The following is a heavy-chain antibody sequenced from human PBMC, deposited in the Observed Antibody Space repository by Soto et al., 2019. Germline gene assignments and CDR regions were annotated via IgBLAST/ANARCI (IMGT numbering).Heavy chain of an antibody. CDR1: GGSITSYY. Sequence: QVQLQESGPGLVKPSETLSLTCTVSGGSITSYYWSWIRQPPGKGLEWIGSVFHSGITGYNPSLKSRVTISVDASKNLFSLKLISVTAADTAVYYCARDQNGSPYFDYWGQGTLVTVSS. V-gene: IGHV4-59*01. J-gene: IGHJ4*02. D-gene: IGHD1-26*01. CDR2: VFHSGIT. CDR3: ARDQNGSPYFDY.